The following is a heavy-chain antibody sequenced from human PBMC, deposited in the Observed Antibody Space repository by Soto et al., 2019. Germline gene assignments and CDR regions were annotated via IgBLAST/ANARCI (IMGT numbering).Heavy chain of an antibody. J-gene: IGHJ6*02. CDR1: GYTFTSYA. CDR2: INAGNGNT. Sequence: GASVKVSCKASGYTFTSYAMHWVRQAPGQRLEWMGWINAGNGNTKYSQKFQGRVTITRDTSASTAYMELSSLRSEDTAVYYCAREYSSSSSYYYYYGMGVWGQGTTVTVSS. V-gene: IGHV1-3*01. D-gene: IGHD6-6*01. CDR3: AREYSSSSSYYYYYGMGV.